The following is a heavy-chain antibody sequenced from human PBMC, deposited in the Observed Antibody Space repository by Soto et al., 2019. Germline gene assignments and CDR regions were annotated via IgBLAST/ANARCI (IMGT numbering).Heavy chain of an antibody. V-gene: IGHV4-4*02. D-gene: IGHD1-26*01. CDR1: GGSISNSNW. CDR3: AHRPIVGAAI. CDR2: IYHTGST. J-gene: IGHJ4*02. Sequence: QVQLQESGPGLVKPSGTLSLTCGVFGGSISNSNWWTWVRQPPGKGLEWIGEIYHTGSTNYNSSLMSRVTISLDKPNNQFSQKLSSVTAADTAVYYCAHRPIVGAAIWGQGTLVTVSS.